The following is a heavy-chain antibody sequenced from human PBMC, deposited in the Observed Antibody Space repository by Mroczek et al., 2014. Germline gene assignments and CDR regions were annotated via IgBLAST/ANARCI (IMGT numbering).Heavy chain of an antibody. CDR3: ARGGSAAPGDPGYSYGYLPPYFDY. Sequence: QVQLQQWGAGLLKPSETLSLTCAVYGGSFSGYYWSWIRQPPGKGLEWIGEINHSGSTNYNPSLKSRVTISVDTSKNQFSLKLSSVTAADTAVYYCARGGSAAPGDPGYSYGYLPPYFDYWAREPWSPSPQ. D-gene: IGHD5-18*01. CDR1: GGSFSGYY. J-gene: IGHJ4*02. V-gene: IGHV4-34*01. CDR2: INHSGST.